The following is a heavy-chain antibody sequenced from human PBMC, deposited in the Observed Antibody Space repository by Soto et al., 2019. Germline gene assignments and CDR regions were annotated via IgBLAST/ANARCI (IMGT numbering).Heavy chain of an antibody. D-gene: IGHD2-2*02. CDR3: AREGRGKKAGYNGLVSLGY. Sequence: SVKVSCKVSGSRFSNYVISWVRQAPGHGLERLGRIIPIFNSTKYAQSFQGRVTITADKSTSTASLELSSLRSDDTAVYYCAREGRGKKAGYNGLVSLGYWGQGTLVTVSS. CDR1: GSRFSNYV. V-gene: IGHV1-69*06. CDR2: IIPIFNST. J-gene: IGHJ4*02.